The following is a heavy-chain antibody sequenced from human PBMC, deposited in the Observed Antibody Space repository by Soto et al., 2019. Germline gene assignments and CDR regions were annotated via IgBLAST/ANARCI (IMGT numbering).Heavy chain of an antibody. Sequence: SETLSLTCTVSGGSISSYRWSWIRQPAGKGLEWIGRLNTYGNTHYNPSLKSRVTVSVDTSRNQFFLTLRSVTAADSAVYHCGRESGETWDYEASWGQGTPVTVS. CDR2: LNTYGNT. CDR3: GRESGETWDYEAS. D-gene: IGHD1-7*01. V-gene: IGHV4-4*07. CDR1: GGSISSYR. J-gene: IGHJ5*02.